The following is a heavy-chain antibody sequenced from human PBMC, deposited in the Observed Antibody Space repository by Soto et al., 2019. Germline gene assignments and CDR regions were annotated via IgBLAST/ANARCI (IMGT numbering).Heavy chain of an antibody. D-gene: IGHD5-12*01. J-gene: IGHJ6*03. Sequence: ASVKVSCKASGYTFTSYDINWVRQATGQGLEWMGWMNPNSGNTGYAQKFQGRVTMTRNISISTAYMELSSLRSEDTAVYYCAREILYCGYPELDYYYYMDFWGKGTTVTVSS. V-gene: IGHV1-8*01. CDR2: MNPNSGNT. CDR3: AREILYCGYPELDYYYYMDF. CDR1: GYTFTSYD.